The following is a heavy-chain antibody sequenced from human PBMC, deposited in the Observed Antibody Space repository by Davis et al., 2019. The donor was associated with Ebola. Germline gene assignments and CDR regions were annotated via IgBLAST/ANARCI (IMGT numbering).Heavy chain of an antibody. D-gene: IGHD6-6*01. Sequence: MPSETLSLTCAVYGGSFSGYYWSWIRQPPGRGLEWIGEINHSGITNYNPSLKSRVTISVDTSKNQFSLNLSSVTAADTAVYYCARSRGIAARRFDYWGQGTLVTVSS. CDR1: GGSFSGYY. CDR3: ARSRGIAARRFDY. CDR2: INHSGIT. V-gene: IGHV4-34*01. J-gene: IGHJ4*02.